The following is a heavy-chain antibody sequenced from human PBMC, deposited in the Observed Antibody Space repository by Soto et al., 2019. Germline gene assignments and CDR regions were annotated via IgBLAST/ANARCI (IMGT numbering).Heavy chain of an antibody. Sequence: SETLCLTCTVSGGAISGSSYYWSWIRQAPGKGLVWNVSSYYSARNYNDPSIKSRVTICVDTYKNQFLLMLSSVTAAATAVYYFPTHEGDSSQPGDYWGQGTLVTVSS. CDR2: SYYSARN. V-gene: IGHV4-39*01. J-gene: IGHJ4*02. CDR1: GGAISGSSYY. CDR3: PTHEGDSSQPGDY. D-gene: IGHD3-22*01.